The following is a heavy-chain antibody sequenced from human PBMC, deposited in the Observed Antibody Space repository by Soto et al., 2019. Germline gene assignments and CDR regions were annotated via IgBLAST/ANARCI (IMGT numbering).Heavy chain of an antibody. CDR3: ARQVGFGFDT. V-gene: IGHV4-39*01. D-gene: IGHD3-10*01. Sequence: SETLSLTCTVSGGSISSSSYYWGWIRQPPGKGLEWIGSIYYSGSTYYNPSLKSRVTISVDTSKNQFSLKLSSVTAADTAVYYCARQVGFGFDTWGQGTLVTVSS. CDR1: GGSISSSSYY. CDR2: IYYSGST. J-gene: IGHJ5*02.